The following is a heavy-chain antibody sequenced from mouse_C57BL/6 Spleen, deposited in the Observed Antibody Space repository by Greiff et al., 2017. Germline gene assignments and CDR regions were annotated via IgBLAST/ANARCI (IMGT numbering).Heavy chain of an antibody. V-gene: IGHV1-9*01. CDR2: ILPGSGST. CDR1: GYTFTGYW. D-gene: IGHD3-2*02. Sequence: QVQLKQSGAELMKPGASVKLSCKATGYTFTGYWIEWVKQRPGHGLEWIGEILPGSGSTNYNEKFKGKATFTADTSSNTTYMQLSSLTTEDSAIYYCAKTGSSDYFDYWGQGTTLTVAS. CDR3: AKTGSSDYFDY. J-gene: IGHJ2*01.